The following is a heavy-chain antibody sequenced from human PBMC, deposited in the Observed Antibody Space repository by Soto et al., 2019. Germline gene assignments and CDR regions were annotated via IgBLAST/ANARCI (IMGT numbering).Heavy chain of an antibody. D-gene: IGHD3-16*01. CDR3: ARVGGTTPVDY. J-gene: IGHJ4*02. CDR2: IYYSGST. Sequence: PSETMSLTGTVSGGSISSSIYYWGWIRQPPGKGLEWIGSIYYSGSTYYNPSLKSRVTISVDTSKNQFSLKLSSVTAADTAVYYCARVGGTTPVDYWGQGTLVTV. CDR1: GGSISSSIYY. V-gene: IGHV4-39*01.